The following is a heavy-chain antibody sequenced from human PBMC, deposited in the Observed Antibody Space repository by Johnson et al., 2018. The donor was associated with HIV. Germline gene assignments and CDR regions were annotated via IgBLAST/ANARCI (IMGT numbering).Heavy chain of an antibody. D-gene: IGHD3-3*01. CDR1: GFTVSSNY. CDR2: IAPSGDST. CDR3: ARVPRKGFRPDAFDI. V-gene: IGHV3-66*01. J-gene: IGHJ3*02. Sequence: VQLVESGGGLVQPGGSLRLSCAASGFTVSSNYMNWVRQAPGKGLEWVSLIAPSGDSTDYADSVRGRFTISRDNSKNTLYLQMNSLRAEDTAVYYCARVPRKGFRPDAFDIWGQGTVVTVSS.